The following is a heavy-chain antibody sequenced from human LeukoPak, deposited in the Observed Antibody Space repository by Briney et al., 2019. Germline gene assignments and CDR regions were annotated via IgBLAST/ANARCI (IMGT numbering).Heavy chain of an antibody. D-gene: IGHD1-26*01. CDR1: GFIFRNYG. Sequence: GGSLRLSCAGSGFIFRNYGMHWVRQAPGKGLEWVAFVRSDGSDKYYADSLKGRFTISRDNSENTMYLQMNSLRAEDTAVYYCAKDLWWELDYWGQGTLVTVSS. V-gene: IGHV3-30*02. J-gene: IGHJ4*02. CDR3: AKDLWWELDY. CDR2: VRSDGSDK.